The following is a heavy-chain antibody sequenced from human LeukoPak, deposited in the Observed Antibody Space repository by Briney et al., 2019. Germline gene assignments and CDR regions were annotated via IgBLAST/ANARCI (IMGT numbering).Heavy chain of an antibody. CDR1: GGSISSSSYY. Sequence: SETLSLTCTVSGGSISSSSYYWSWIRQPPGKGLEWIGYIYYSGNTNYNPSLKSRVTISVDTSKKQFSLKLSSVTAADTAVYFCASGSGDKGPHWFDPWGQGTLVTVSS. CDR2: IYYSGNT. J-gene: IGHJ5*02. V-gene: IGHV4-61*01. D-gene: IGHD2-21*02. CDR3: ASGSGDKGPHWFDP.